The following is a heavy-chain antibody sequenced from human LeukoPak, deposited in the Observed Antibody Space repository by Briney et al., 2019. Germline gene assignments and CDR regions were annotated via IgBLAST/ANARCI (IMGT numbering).Heavy chain of an antibody. J-gene: IGHJ4*02. Sequence: SETLSLTCTVSGGSISSSSYYWGWIRQPPGKGLEWIGSIYYSGSTYYNPSLKSRVTISVDTSKNQFSLKLSSVTAADTAVYYCARLPSAGHGYFEDWGQAAPVTVSS. CDR2: IYYSGST. CDR1: GGSISSSSYY. CDR3: ARLPSAGHGYFED. D-gene: IGHD4-17*01. V-gene: IGHV4-39*01.